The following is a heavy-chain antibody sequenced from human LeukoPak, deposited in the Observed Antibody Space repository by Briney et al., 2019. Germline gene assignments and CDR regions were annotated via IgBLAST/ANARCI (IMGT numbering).Heavy chain of an antibody. J-gene: IGHJ6*04. V-gene: IGHV3-48*04. CDR1: GFAFSHYW. Sequence: PGGSLRLSCAASGFAFSHYWMSWVRQAPGKGLEWVSYISSSGSTIYYADSVKGRFTISRDNAKNSLYLQMNSLRAEDTAVYYCAELGITMIGGVWGKGTTVTISS. CDR2: ISSSGSTI. D-gene: IGHD3-10*02. CDR3: AELGITMIGGV.